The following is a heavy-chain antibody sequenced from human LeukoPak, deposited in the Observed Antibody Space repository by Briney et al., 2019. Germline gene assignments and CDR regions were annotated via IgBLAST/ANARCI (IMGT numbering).Heavy chain of an antibody. CDR1: GGSISSYY. CDR2: IYYSGST. V-gene: IGHV4-59*05. Sequence: PSETLSLTCTVSGGSISSYYWSWIRQPAGKGLEWIGSIYYSGSTYYNPSLKSRVTISVDTSKNQFPLKLSSVTAADTAVYYCARLWEPYSHDYWGQGTLVTVSS. J-gene: IGHJ4*02. D-gene: IGHD1-26*01. CDR3: ARLWEPYSHDY.